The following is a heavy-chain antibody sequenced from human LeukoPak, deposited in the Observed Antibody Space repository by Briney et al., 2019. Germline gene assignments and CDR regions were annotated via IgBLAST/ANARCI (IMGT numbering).Heavy chain of an antibody. CDR3: ARHGPYSGSYYVAFDI. CDR1: GYSFTSYW. J-gene: IGHJ3*02. D-gene: IGHD1-26*01. CDR2: IYPGDSDT. V-gene: IGHV5-51*01. Sequence: GESLKISCKGSGYSFTSYWIGWVRQMPGKGLEWMGIIYPGDSDTRYSPSFQGQVTISADKSISTAYLQWSSLKASDTAMYYCARHGPYSGSYYVAFDIWGQGTMVTVSS.